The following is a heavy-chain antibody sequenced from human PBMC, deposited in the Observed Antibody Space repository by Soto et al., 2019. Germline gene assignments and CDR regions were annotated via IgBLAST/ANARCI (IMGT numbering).Heavy chain of an antibody. V-gene: IGHV1-69*13. D-gene: IGHD2-2*01. CDR2: IIPILNSP. Sequence: SVKVSCKASGGTFGSYAITWVRRAPGQGLEWLGGIIPILNSPAYTQKFQARVVITADEITNTAYMELNSLRFDDTAVYYCAREAPYCTSATCPKFYDMDVWGQGTTVTVYS. J-gene: IGHJ6*02. CDR1: GGTFGSYA. CDR3: AREAPYCTSATCPKFYDMDV.